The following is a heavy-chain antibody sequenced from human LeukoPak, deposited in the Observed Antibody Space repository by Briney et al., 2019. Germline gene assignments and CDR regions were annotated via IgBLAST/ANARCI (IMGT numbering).Heavy chain of an antibody. J-gene: IGHJ5*02. CDR2: ISYDGSNK. CDR1: GFTFSSFA. V-gene: IGHV3-30*18. CDR3: AKDLHDYGDGSPSDNWFDP. Sequence: GGSLRLSCAASGFTFSSFAINWVRQAPGKGLEWVAVISYDGSNKYYADSVKGRFTISRDNSKNTLYLQMNSLRAEDTAVYYCAKDLHDYGDGSPSDNWFDPWGQGTLVTVSS. D-gene: IGHD4-17*01.